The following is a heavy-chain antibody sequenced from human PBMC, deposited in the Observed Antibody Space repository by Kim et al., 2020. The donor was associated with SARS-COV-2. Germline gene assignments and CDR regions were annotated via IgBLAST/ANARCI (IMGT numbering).Heavy chain of an antibody. J-gene: IGHJ4*02. V-gene: IGHV3-21*01. D-gene: IGHD2-15*01. CDR3: ARSILSSGASDY. Sequence: YYADSGKGRFTISRDNAKNSLYLQMNSLRAEDTAVYYCARSILSSGASDYWGQGTLVTVSS.